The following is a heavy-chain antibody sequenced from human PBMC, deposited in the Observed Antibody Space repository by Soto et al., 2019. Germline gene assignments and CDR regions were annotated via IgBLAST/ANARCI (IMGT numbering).Heavy chain of an antibody. Sequence: ASVKVSSKASCYTFTSYGISSVRQGPGQRLEWIGWISAYNGKTTYAKKIQGRATMTTDTSTSTAYMELRSLRCDDTAVYYCARDPPYSSGWYAGLDPWGQGSLVSVSS. D-gene: IGHD6-19*01. CDR1: CYTFTSYG. J-gene: IGHJ5*02. CDR3: ARDPPYSSGWYAGLDP. CDR2: ISAYNGKT. V-gene: IGHV1-18*01.